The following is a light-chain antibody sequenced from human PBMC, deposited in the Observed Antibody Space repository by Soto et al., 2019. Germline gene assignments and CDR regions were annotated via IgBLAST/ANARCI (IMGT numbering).Light chain of an antibody. V-gene: IGKV3-15*01. CDR1: QSVSSN. CDR2: GAS. CDR3: QQYDNWPLT. J-gene: IGKJ4*01. Sequence: ETVMTQSPATLSVSPGERATLSCRASQSVSSNLAWYQQKPGQAPRLLIYGASTRATSMPARFSGSGSGTEFTLTISSLQSEDFAVYYCQQYDNWPLTFGGGTKVDI.